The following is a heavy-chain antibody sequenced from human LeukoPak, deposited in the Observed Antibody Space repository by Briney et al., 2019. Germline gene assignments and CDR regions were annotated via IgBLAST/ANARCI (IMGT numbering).Heavy chain of an antibody. CDR1: GYTFTSYY. CDR2: INPSGGST. J-gene: IGHJ3*02. V-gene: IGHV1-46*01. Sequence: ATVKVSCKASGYTFTSYYMHWVRQAPGQGLEWMGIINPSGGSTSYAQKFQGRVTMTRDTSTSTVYMELSSLRSEDTAVYYCARLTTVTTILGDDFDIWGQGTMVTVSS. D-gene: IGHD4-17*01. CDR3: ARLTTVTTILGDDFDI.